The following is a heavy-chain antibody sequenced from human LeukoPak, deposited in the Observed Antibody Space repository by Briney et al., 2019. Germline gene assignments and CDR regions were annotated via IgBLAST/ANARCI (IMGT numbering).Heavy chain of an antibody. J-gene: IGHJ6*03. Sequence: ASVKVSCKASGYTFTGYYMHWVRQAPGQGLEWMGWINPNSGGTNYAQKFQGRVTMTRDTSISTAYMELSRLRSDDTAVYYCARDPDMGGITGTTGTYYYYYMDVWGKGTTVTVSS. CDR1: GYTFTGYY. CDR3: ARDPDMGGITGTTGTYYYYYMDV. CDR2: INPNSGGT. V-gene: IGHV1-2*02. D-gene: IGHD1-20*01.